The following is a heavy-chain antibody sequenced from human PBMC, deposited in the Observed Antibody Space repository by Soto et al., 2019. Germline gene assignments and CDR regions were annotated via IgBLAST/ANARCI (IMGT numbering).Heavy chain of an antibody. CDR1: GFSLSTSGVG. CDR3: AHAWYCSGGSCYYTVCFYN. J-gene: IGHJ4*02. Sequence: QITLKESGPTLVKPTQTLTLTCTFSGFSLSTSGVGVGWIRQPPGKALEWLALIYWDDYKRYSPSLKSRLTITKDTSKNHVVLTMTYKNPVDTSTYYCAHAWYCSGGSCYYTVCFYNWGQGTLVTFSS. CDR2: IYWDDYK. D-gene: IGHD2-15*01. V-gene: IGHV2-5*02.